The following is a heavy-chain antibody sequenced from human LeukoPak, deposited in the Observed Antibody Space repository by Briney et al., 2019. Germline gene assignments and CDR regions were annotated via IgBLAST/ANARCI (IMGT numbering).Heavy chain of an antibody. V-gene: IGHV3-23*01. Sequence: GGSLRLSCAASGSILCSIAMSWVRQAPGKGLEWASDISGSGGSTYYADSVKGRFTISRDNSKNTLYLQMNSLRAEDTAVYYYANARIPSGNCYYSDWGQGTLVTVSS. CDR2: ISGSGGST. D-gene: IGHD3-22*01. CDR1: GSILCSIA. CDR3: ANARIPSGNCYYSD. J-gene: IGHJ4*02.